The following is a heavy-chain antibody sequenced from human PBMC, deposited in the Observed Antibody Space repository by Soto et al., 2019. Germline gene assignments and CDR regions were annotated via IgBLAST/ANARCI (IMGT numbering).Heavy chain of an antibody. CDR2: IIPIFGTA. Sequence: QVQLVQSGAEVKKPGSSVKVSCKASGGTFSSYAISWVRQAPGQGLEWMGGIIPIFGTANYAQKFQGRVTITADESTSTAYMELSSLRSEDTAVYYCMGAAAGRGGGYYYYGMDVWGQGTTVTVSS. V-gene: IGHV1-69*01. D-gene: IGHD6-13*01. CDR1: GGTFSSYA. CDR3: MGAAAGRGGGYYYYGMDV. J-gene: IGHJ6*02.